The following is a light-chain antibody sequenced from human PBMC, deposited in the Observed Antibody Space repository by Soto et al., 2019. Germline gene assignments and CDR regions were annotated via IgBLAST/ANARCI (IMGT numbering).Light chain of an antibody. CDR3: SSYSSSSTPWV. CDR1: TGDVGGYNY. J-gene: IGLJ1*01. Sequence: QSALTQPASVSGSPGQSITISCAGTTGDVGGYNYVSWYQQHPGKAPKLIIFEVTLRPSGISDRFSGSRSGNTAFLTISGLQAEDEAEYYCSSYSSSSTPWVFGTGTKVTVL. V-gene: IGLV2-14*01. CDR2: EVT.